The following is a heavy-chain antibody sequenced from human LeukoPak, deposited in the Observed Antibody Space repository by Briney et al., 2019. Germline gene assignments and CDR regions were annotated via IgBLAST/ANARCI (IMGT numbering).Heavy chain of an antibody. D-gene: IGHD3-9*01. Sequence: PSQTLSLTCTVSGGSISSGSYYRSWIRQPAGKGLEWIGRIYTSGSTNYNPSLKSRVTISVDTSKNQFSLKLSSVTAADTAVYYCARFPVSLRYLSGGAFDIWGQGTMVTVSS. V-gene: IGHV4-61*02. CDR1: GGSISSGSYY. CDR2: IYTSGST. J-gene: IGHJ3*02. CDR3: ARFPVSLRYLSGGAFDI.